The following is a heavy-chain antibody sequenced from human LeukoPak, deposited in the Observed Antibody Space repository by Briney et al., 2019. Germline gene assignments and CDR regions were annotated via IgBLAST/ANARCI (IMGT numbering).Heavy chain of an antibody. CDR1: GFIFSYYG. D-gene: IGHD3-16*01. Sequence: GGSLRLSCAASGFIFSYYGMHWVRQAPGKGLEWVAVIWYDGSNRYYADSLKGRFTISRDNSMNTLYLQMNSLTADDTAVYYCARDPLGVLSYFDYWGQGTLVTVSS. J-gene: IGHJ4*02. CDR2: IWYDGSNR. CDR3: ARDPLGVLSYFDY. V-gene: IGHV3-33*01.